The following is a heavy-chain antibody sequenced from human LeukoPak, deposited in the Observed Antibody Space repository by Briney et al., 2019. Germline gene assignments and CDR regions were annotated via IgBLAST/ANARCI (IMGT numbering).Heavy chain of an antibody. D-gene: IGHD3-22*01. CDR3: ARANYYDSSGYNFFDN. CDR1: GFNFNNYG. Sequence: PGGSLRLSCAVSGFNFNNYGMSWVRQVPGKGLEWVSGITWSGATTDYADSVKGRFTIPRDNAKNSLYLQMNSLRAEDTALYYCARANYYDSSGYNFFDNWGQGTLVTVSS. CDR2: ITWSGATT. J-gene: IGHJ4*02. V-gene: IGHV3-20*04.